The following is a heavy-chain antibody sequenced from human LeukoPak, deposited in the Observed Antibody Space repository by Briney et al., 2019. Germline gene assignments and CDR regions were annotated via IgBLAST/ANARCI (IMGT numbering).Heavy chain of an antibody. Sequence: SETLSLTCAVYGGSFSGYYWSWIRQHPGKGLEWIGYIYYSGSTYYNPSLKSRVTISVDTSKNQFSLKLSSVTAADTAVYYCARELITGTLYYFDYWGQGTLVTVSS. J-gene: IGHJ4*02. CDR1: GGSFSGYY. CDR2: IYYSGST. D-gene: IGHD1-7*01. CDR3: ARELITGTLYYFDY. V-gene: IGHV4-31*11.